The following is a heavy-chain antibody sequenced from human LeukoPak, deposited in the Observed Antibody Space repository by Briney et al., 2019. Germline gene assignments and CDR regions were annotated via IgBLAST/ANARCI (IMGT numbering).Heavy chain of an antibody. CDR1: GFTFSSYA. Sequence: GGSLRLSCAASGFTFSSYAMSWVRQAPGKGLEWVSAISGSGGSTYYADSVKGRFTISRDNSKNTLYLQMNSLRAEDTAVYYCAKRLTEYSSGWHDAFDIWGQGTMVTVSS. J-gene: IGHJ3*02. CDR3: AKRLTEYSSGWHDAFDI. V-gene: IGHV3-23*01. D-gene: IGHD6-19*01. CDR2: ISGSGGST.